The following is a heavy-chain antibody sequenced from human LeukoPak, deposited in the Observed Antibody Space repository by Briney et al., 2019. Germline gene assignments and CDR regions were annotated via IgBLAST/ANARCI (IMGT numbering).Heavy chain of an antibody. CDR1: GGSISSYY. V-gene: IGHV4-59*01. J-gene: IGHJ4*02. Sequence: SETLSLTCTVSGGSISSYYWSWIRQPPGKGLEWIAYMYFSGSTNYNPSLKTRVTISVDTSRNQFSLKLNSVTAADTAIYYCARGGDYHGSGSYYNVWGQGTLVTVSS. CDR3: ARGGDYHGSGSYYNV. CDR2: MYFSGST. D-gene: IGHD3-10*01.